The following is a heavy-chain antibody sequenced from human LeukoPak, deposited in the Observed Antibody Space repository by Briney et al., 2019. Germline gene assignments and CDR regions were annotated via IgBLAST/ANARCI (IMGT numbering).Heavy chain of an antibody. D-gene: IGHD6-13*01. Sequence: SETLSLTCTVSGSSVSSINYYWSWIRQPPGKGLEWVGFLSYSVHSDYNPSLKTRVTISVDTSKNQFSLRLSSVTAADTAIYYCARVAVAGTGPDYWGQGTLVTVSS. J-gene: IGHJ4*02. V-gene: IGHV4-61*01. CDR1: GSSVSSINYY. CDR2: LSYSVHS. CDR3: ARVAVAGTGPDY.